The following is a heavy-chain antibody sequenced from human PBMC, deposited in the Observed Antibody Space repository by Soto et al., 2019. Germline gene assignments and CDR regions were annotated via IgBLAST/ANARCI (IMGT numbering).Heavy chain of an antibody. V-gene: IGHV3-11*01. CDR1: GFSFSDYY. J-gene: IGHJ4*02. CDR2: ISSSGVTI. Sequence: QVELVESGGGLVKPGGSLRLSCAASGFSFSDYYMSWIRQAPGKGLEWVSYISSSGVTIYYADSVKGRFTISRDNANNSLYLQMNSMTAEDMAVYYCARGVDIYGGYSDWGQGTLVTVSS. D-gene: IGHD4-17*01. CDR3: ARGVDIYGGYSD.